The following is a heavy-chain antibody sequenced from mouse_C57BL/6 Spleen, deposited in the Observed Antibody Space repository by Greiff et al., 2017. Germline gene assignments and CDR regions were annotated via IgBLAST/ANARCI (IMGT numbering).Heavy chain of an antibody. D-gene: IGHD1-1*01. CDR2: ISSGGSYT. CDR1: GFTFSSYG. Sequence: EVQLQESGGDLVKPGGSLKLSCAASGFTFSSYGMSWVRQTPDKRLEWVATISSGGSYTYYPDSVKGRFTISRDNAKNTLYLQMSSLKSEDTAMYYCARYYYGSSPPYYFDYWGQGTTLTVSS. V-gene: IGHV5-6*01. J-gene: IGHJ2*01. CDR3: ARYYYGSSPPYYFDY.